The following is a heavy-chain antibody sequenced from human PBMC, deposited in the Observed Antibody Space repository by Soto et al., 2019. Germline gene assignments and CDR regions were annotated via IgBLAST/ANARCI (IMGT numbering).Heavy chain of an antibody. Sequence: QLQLQESGPGLVKPSETLSLTCTVSGGSISSSNYYWGWIRQPPGKGLEWIGSIYYSGSTYYNPSLKSRVTISVDTSKNQFSLKLSSVTAADTAVYYCARSSSGTRFDPWGQGTLVTVSS. CDR1: GGSISSSNYY. CDR2: IYYSGST. CDR3: ARSSSGTRFDP. J-gene: IGHJ5*02. D-gene: IGHD3-10*01. V-gene: IGHV4-39*01.